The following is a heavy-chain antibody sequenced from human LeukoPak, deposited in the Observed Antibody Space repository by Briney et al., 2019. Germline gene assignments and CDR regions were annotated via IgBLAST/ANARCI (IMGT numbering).Heavy chain of an antibody. CDR2: IYYSGST. CDR3: ARDLVTVTKGFDI. V-gene: IGHV4-59*01. D-gene: IGHD4-17*01. Sequence: SETLSLTCTVSGGSISSYYWSWIRQPPGKGLEWIGYIYYSGSTNYTPSPKSRDTISIDTSKNQFSLKLTSVTAADTAVYYCARDLVTVTKGFDIWGQGTMVSVSS. J-gene: IGHJ3*02. CDR1: GGSISSYY.